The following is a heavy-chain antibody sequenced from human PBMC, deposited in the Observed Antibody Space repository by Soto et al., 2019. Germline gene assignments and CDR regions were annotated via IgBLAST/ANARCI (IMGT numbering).Heavy chain of an antibody. Sequence: VGSLRLSCAASGFTFGSYAMSWVRQAPGKGLEWVSAISGSGGSTYYADSVKGRFTISRDNSKNTLYLQMNSLRAEDTAVYYCAKGRIRTIIHFDYWGQGTLVTVSS. CDR2: ISGSGGST. CDR1: GFTFGSYA. CDR3: AKGRIRTIIHFDY. J-gene: IGHJ4*02. V-gene: IGHV3-23*01. D-gene: IGHD5-18*01.